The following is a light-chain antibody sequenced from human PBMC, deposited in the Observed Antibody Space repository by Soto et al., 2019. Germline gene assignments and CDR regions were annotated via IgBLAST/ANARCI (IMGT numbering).Light chain of an antibody. V-gene: IGLV1-40*01. CDR3: QSYDSSLGVSYV. Sequence: QSVLTQPPSVSGTPGQRVTISCTGSSSYDVHWYRQLPGTAPKLLIYGTTNRPSGVPDRFSGSKSGTSASLAITGLQPEDEADYYCQSYDSSLGVSYVFGTGTKVTVL. CDR2: GTT. CDR1: SSYD. J-gene: IGLJ1*01.